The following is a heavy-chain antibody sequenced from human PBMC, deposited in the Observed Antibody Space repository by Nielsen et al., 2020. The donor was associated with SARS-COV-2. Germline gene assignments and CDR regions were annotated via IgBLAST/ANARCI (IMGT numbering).Heavy chain of an antibody. J-gene: IGHJ3*02. CDR3: ARDYGIAVAGTDDAFDI. CDR1: GFTFSSYG. Sequence: GGSLRLSCAASGFTFSSYGMHWVRQAPGKGLEWVAVIWYDGSNKYYADSVKGRFTISRDNSKNTLYLQMNSLRAEDTAVYYCARDYGIAVAGTDDAFDIWGQGTMVTVSS. V-gene: IGHV3-33*01. CDR2: IWYDGSNK. D-gene: IGHD6-19*01.